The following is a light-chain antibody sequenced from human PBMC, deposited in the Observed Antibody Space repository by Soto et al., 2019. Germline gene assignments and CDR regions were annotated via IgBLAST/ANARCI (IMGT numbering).Light chain of an antibody. CDR1: QSISSGY. CDR2: GAS. V-gene: IGKV3-20*01. J-gene: IGKJ3*01. CDR3: QQFRT. Sequence: EIVLTQSPGTLSLSPGERAILSCRASQSISSGYLAWYQQKPGQAPRLLIYGASTRATGIPDRFSGSGSGTDFILTISRLEPEDFAVYYCQQFRTFGPGTKVDIK.